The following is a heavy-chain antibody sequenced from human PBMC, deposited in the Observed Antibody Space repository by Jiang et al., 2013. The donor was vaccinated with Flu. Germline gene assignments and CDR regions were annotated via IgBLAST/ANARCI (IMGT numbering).Heavy chain of an antibody. CDR1: GDTVSSKTVA. CDR2: TYYRSMWYT. D-gene: IGHD3-10*01. V-gene: IGHV6-1*01. CDR3: VRGAGAFDY. Sequence: TGDTVSSKTVAWNWIRQSPSRGLEWLGRTYYRSMWYTDYAVSVKSRITINSDTSKNQFSLQLNSVTPEDTAVYYCVRGAGAFDYWGLGTLVTVSS. J-gene: IGHJ4*02.